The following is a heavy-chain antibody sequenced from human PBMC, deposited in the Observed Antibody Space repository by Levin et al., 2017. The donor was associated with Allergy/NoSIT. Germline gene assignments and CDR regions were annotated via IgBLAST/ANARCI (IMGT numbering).Heavy chain of an antibody. CDR3: ARQLTNFWSGYNYFDY. V-gene: IGHV3-48*03. CDR2: ISSTGSTI. J-gene: IGHJ4*02. CDR1: GFTFSSYE. Sequence: GASVKVSCAASGFTFSSYEMNWVLRAPGKGLEWVSYISSTGSTIYAADSVKGRFTIARDDAKNSLYLHMNSLRAEDTAVYYLARQLTNFWSGYNYFDYWGQRTLVTVSS. D-gene: IGHD3-3*01.